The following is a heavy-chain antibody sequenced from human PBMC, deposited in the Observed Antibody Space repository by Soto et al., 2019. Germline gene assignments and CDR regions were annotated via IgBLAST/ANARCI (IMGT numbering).Heavy chain of an antibody. CDR3: ARVDTGGSGTYSSSYMDV. Sequence: SETLSLICTVSSGSIRRYSWSWIRQPPGKGLEWIGYFYYSGSTNYNPSLRSRVTISVDTSKNQFSLKVSSVTAADTAVYYCARVDTGGSGTYSSSYMDVWGKGTTVTVSS. D-gene: IGHD3-10*01. J-gene: IGHJ6*03. CDR2: FYYSGST. CDR1: SGSIRRYS. V-gene: IGHV4-59*01.